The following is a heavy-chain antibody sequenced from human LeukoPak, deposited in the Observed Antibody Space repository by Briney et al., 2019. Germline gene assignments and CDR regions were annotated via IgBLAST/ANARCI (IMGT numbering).Heavy chain of an antibody. CDR1: GFTFSTFG. CDR3: AREKIPALVFDP. CDR2: ISGSSGNI. V-gene: IGHV3-48*04. D-gene: IGHD6-13*01. J-gene: IGHJ5*02. Sequence: GGSLRLSCAGSGFTFSTFGMHWLRQAPGKGLEWVAHISGSSGNILYSDSVKGRFSVSRDNANNLLYLQMNSLRVEDTAVYYCAREKIPALVFDPWGQGTLVAVSP.